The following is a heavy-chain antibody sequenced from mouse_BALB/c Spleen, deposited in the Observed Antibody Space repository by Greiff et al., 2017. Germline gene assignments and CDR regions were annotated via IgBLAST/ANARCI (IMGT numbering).Heavy chain of an antibody. D-gene: IGHD2-14*01. J-gene: IGHJ3*01. V-gene: IGHV1S81*02. Sequence: VQLQQPGAELVKPGASVKLSCKASGYTFTSYWMHWVKQRPGQGLEWIGEINPSNGCTNYNEKFKSKATLTVDKSSSTAYMQLSSLTSEDSAVYYCASGYDAWFAYWGQGTLVTVSA. CDR1: GYTFTSYW. CDR2: INPSNGCT. CDR3: ASGYDAWFAY.